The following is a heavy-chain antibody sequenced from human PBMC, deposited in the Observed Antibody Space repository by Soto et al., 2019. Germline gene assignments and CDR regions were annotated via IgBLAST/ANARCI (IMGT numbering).Heavy chain of an antibody. CDR3: ARSYGSGSYWAYGMDV. J-gene: IGHJ6*02. CDR2: IWYDGSNK. Sequence: PGGSLRLSCAASGFTFSSYGMHWVRQAPGKGLEWVAVIWYDGSNKYYADSVKGRFTISRDNSENTLYLQMNSLRAEDTAVYYCARSYGSGSYWAYGMDVWGQGTTVTVSS. V-gene: IGHV3-33*01. D-gene: IGHD3-10*01. CDR1: GFTFSSYG.